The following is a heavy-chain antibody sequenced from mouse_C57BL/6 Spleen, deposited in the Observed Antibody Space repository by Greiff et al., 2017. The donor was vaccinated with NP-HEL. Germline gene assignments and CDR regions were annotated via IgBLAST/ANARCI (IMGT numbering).Heavy chain of an antibody. D-gene: IGHD2-4*01. CDR1: GYTFTSYW. V-gene: IGHV1-55*01. CDR2: IYPGSGST. CDR3: ARGDYDYDDWYFDV. Sequence: VQLQQPGAELVKPGASVKMSCKASGYTFTSYWITWVKQRPGQGLEWIGDIYPGSGSTNYNEKFKSKATLTVDTSSSTAYMQLSSLTSEDSAVYYCARGDYDYDDWYFDVWGTGTTVTVSS. J-gene: IGHJ1*03.